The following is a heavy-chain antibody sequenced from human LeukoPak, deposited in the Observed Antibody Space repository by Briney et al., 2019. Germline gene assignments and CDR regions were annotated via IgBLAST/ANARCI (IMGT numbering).Heavy chain of an antibody. V-gene: IGHV3-48*03. D-gene: IGHD3-22*01. CDR2: ISSSGSTI. CDR1: GFTFSSYE. J-gene: IGHJ4*02. CDR3: AKETGYDSTGYPIGTFDY. Sequence: AGGSLRLSCAASGFTFSSYEMNWVRQAPGKGLEWVSYISSSGSTIYYADSVKGRFTISRDNAKNSLYLQMNSLRAEDTAVYYCAKETGYDSTGYPIGTFDYWGQGILVSVSS.